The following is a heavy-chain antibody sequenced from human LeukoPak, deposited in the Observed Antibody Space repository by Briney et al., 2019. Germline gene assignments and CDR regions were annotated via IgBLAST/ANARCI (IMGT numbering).Heavy chain of an antibody. CDR3: ARGFSRMEWDQDY. V-gene: IGHV1-8*03. D-gene: IGHD3-3*01. CDR2: MNPNSGNT. J-gene: IGHJ4*02. CDR1: GYTFTSYD. Sequence: ASVKVSCKASGYTFTSYDINRVRQATGQGLEWMGWMNPNSGNTGYAQKFQGRVTITRNTSLSTAYMELSSLRSEDTAVYYCARGFSRMEWDQDYWGQGTLVTVSS.